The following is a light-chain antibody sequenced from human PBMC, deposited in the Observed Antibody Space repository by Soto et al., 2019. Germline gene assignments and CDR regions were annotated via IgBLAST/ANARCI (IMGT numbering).Light chain of an antibody. V-gene: IGLV1-47*01. CDR1: SSNIGSNY. Sequence: QSVLTQPPSASWTPGQRVTICCSGSSSNIGSNYVYWYQQLPGTAPKLLIYRNNQRPSGVPDRFSGSKSGTSASLAISGLRSEDEADYYCAAWDDSLSGYVFGTGTKVTVL. J-gene: IGLJ1*01. CDR3: AAWDDSLSGYV. CDR2: RNN.